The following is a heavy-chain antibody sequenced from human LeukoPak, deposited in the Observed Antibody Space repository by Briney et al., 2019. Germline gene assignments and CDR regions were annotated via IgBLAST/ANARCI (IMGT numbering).Heavy chain of an antibody. V-gene: IGHV3-74*01. D-gene: IGHD3-10*01. CDR3: ARGAIGDYWFDP. J-gene: IGHJ5*02. CDR1: GFTFSSYW. CDR2: INSDGSST. Sequence: GGSLRLSCAASGFTFSSYWMHWVRQAPGKGLVWVSRINSDGSSTNYADSVKGRFTISRDSAKNTLYLQMNSLRAEDTAVYYCARGAIGDYWFDPWGQGTLVTVSS.